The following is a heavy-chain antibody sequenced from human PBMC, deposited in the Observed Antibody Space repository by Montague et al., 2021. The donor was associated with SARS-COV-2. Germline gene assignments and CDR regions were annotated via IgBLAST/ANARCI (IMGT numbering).Heavy chain of an antibody. CDR3: ARAYCGGDCHVGR. J-gene: IGHJ4*02. V-gene: IGHV4-59*01. Sequence: SETLSLTCTVSVGSISNYYWTWIRQPPGKGLEWIGYIYDSGSANYNPSLKSRSTISVDTSNNQFSLRLSSVTAADTAVYYCARAYCGGDCHVGRWGQGILVTVSS. CDR1: VGSISNYY. CDR2: IYDSGSA. D-gene: IGHD2-21*02.